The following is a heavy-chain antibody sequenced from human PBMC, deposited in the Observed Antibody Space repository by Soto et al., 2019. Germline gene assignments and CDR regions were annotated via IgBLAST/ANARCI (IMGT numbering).Heavy chain of an antibody. D-gene: IGHD5-18*01. CDR1: GFTFSSYA. CDR2: ISYDGSNK. CDR3: ARDSDRGYSYGSFDY. Sequence: PGGSLRLSCAASGFTFSSYAMHWVRQAPGKGLEWVAVISYDGSNKYYADSVKGRFTISRDNSKNTLYLQMNSLRAEDTAVYYCARDSDRGYSYGSFDYWGQGTLVTVSS. J-gene: IGHJ4*02. V-gene: IGHV3-30-3*01.